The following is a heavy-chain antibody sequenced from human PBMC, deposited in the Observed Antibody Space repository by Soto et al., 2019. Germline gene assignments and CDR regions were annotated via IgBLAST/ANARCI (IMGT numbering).Heavy chain of an antibody. Sequence: EVQLLESGGGLVQPGGSLRLSCAASGFTFSSYAMNWVRQTLWRGLEWVSCISGSGGSTYYADFVKGRFTISRDNSKTTMYLTMNSLIAEDTAVYYCAKGILEWVLASYFDYWGQGTLVTVSS. J-gene: IGHJ4*02. CDR3: AKGILEWVLASYFDY. CDR2: ISGSGGST. V-gene: IGHV3-23*01. CDR1: GFTFSSYA. D-gene: IGHD3-3*01.